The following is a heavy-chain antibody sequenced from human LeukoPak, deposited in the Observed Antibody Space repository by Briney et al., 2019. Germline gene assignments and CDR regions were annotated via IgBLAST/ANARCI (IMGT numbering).Heavy chain of an antibody. D-gene: IGHD1-14*01. CDR1: GFTFNNYA. V-gene: IGHV3-33*01. Sequence: PGRSLRLSCAASGFTFNNYAMHWVRQAPGKGLEWVTTIWYDGSNKYYGDSVKGRFTISRDNSKSTLYLQMNSLRAEDTAVYYCARDKGNHPYNWFDPWGQGTLVTVS. J-gene: IGHJ5*02. CDR2: IWYDGSNK. CDR3: ARDKGNHPYNWFDP.